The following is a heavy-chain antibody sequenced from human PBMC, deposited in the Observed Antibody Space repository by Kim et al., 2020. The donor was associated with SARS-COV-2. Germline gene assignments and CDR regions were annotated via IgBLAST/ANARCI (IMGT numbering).Heavy chain of an antibody. Sequence: YYMGPTHYNPSLKSRVTISIDTSKNQFSLKLTSVTAADTAVYYCARRGDYWGQGTLVTVSS. J-gene: IGHJ4*02. D-gene: IGHD3-16*01. V-gene: IGHV4-39*01. CDR3: ARRGDY. CDR2: YYMGPT.